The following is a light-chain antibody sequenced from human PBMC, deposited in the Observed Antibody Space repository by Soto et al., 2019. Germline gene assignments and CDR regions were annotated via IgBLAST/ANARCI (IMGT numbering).Light chain of an antibody. CDR2: DVS. J-gene: IGLJ1*01. V-gene: IGLV2-14*01. CDR3: CSYTSSSTLFV. CDR1: SSDVGGYNY. Sequence: QSALTQPASVSGSPGQSITISCTGTSSDVGGYNYVSWYQQHPGKAPKLMIYDVSNRPSGVSNRFSGSKSGNTASLTISGHSAEDADAYYYCSYTSSSTLFVFGSGTKLTVL.